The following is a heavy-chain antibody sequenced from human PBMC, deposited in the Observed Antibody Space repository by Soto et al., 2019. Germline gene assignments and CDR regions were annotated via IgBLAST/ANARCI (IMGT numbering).Heavy chain of an antibody. V-gene: IGHV3-15*01. D-gene: IGHD3-22*01. J-gene: IGHJ4*02. Sequence: EVQLVESGGGLVQPGGSLRLSCAASGFTFSNAWMSWVRQAPGKGLEWVGRIKRKTDGGTIDYAAPVKGRFTILRDDSKNTLYLQMNSLKTEDTAVYYCTAGLGSSDHDCWGQGTLVTVSS. CDR2: IKRKTDGGTI. CDR1: GFTFSNAW. CDR3: TAGLGSSDHDC.